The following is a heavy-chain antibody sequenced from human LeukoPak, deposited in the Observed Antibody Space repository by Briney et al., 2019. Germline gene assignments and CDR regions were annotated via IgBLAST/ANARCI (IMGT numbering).Heavy chain of an antibody. V-gene: IGHV3-74*01. Sequence: GGSLRPSCAASEFTFSSYWMHWVRQAPGKGLVWVSRINSDGSSTSYADSVKGRFTISRDNAKNTLYLQMNSLRAEDTAVYYCARGVEMATPKDSFDYWGQGTLVIVSS. D-gene: IGHD5-24*01. CDR2: INSDGSST. J-gene: IGHJ4*02. CDR3: ARGVEMATPKDSFDY. CDR1: EFTFSSYW.